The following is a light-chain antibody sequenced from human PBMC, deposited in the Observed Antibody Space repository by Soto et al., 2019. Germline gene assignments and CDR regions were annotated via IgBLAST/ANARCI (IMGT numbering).Light chain of an antibody. V-gene: IGLV2-23*01. CDR3: CSYTDGSILW. CDR2: EGN. Sequence: QSVLTQPASVSESPGQSISISCGGGRNDIGTYNLVSWYQQHPGKAPKLIIYEGNKRPSGVSNRFSGSRSGNTASLTISGFQGGTEAVYSCCSYTDGSILWFGGGTNLPVL. CDR1: RNDIGTYNL. J-gene: IGLJ3*02.